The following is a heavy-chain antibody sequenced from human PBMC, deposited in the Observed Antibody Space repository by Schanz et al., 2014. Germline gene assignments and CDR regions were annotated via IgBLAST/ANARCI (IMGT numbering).Heavy chain of an antibody. Sequence: QIQLVQSGPEVKKPGATVKVSCKASGYIFINSGISWVRQAPGQGLEWMGWISVYNHNKEYDQKFQGRVTMTTDTSASTAYMALTDLRSDDTAVYYCARDRRFFDSDGLYYFDSWGQGTLVTVSS. D-gene: IGHD3-3*01. CDR1: GYIFINSG. J-gene: IGHJ4*02. CDR3: ARDRRFFDSDGLYYFDS. V-gene: IGHV1-18*01. CDR2: ISVYNHNK.